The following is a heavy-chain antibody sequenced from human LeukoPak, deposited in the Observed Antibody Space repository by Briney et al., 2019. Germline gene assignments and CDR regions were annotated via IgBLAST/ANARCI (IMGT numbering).Heavy chain of an antibody. Sequence: NPSETLSPTCTVSGDSISSGDYYWSWIRQPAGKGLEWIERISSSGSTNYNPSLKSRVTISVDTSKNQFSLKLSSVTAADTAVYFCARGPYSYDSSGAFDIWGQGTMVTVSS. CDR1: GDSISSGDYY. D-gene: IGHD3-22*01. V-gene: IGHV4-61*02. J-gene: IGHJ3*02. CDR3: ARGPYSYDSSGAFDI. CDR2: ISSSGST.